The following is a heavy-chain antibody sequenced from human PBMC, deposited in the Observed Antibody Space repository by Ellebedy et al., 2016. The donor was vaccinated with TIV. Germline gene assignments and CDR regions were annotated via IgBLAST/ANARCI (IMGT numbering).Heavy chain of an antibody. Sequence: PGGSLRLSCAASGFSFSSYSMNWVRQAPGKGLEWNSYISSSSTTIYYADSVKGRFTISRDNAKNSLYLQMDSLTDEDTAVYYCARYHYRTFDPWGQGTLVTVSS. CDR1: GFSFSSYS. CDR2: ISSSSTTI. D-gene: IGHD4-11*01. J-gene: IGHJ5*02. CDR3: ARYHYRTFDP. V-gene: IGHV3-48*02.